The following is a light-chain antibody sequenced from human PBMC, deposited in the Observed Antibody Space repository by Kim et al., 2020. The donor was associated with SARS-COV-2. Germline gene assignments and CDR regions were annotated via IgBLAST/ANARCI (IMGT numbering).Light chain of an antibody. CDR2: KSY. V-gene: IGLV1-47*01. Sequence: RVPISWSGTISNIGSNYVSWYQQVPGTVPKLLIYKSYERPPGVPDRFSASRSGTSASLAISGLRSEDEADYYCAAWDDRLSGSYVFGTGTKVTVL. CDR3: AAWDDRLSGSYV. CDR1: ISNIGSNY. J-gene: IGLJ1*01.